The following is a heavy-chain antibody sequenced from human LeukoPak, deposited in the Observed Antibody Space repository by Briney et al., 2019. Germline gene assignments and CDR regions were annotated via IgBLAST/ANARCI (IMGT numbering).Heavy chain of an antibody. CDR3: ARDGPYDFWSAYPRPFDH. CDR1: GGTFSSYA. CDR2: IIPIFGTA. D-gene: IGHD3-3*01. Sequence: SVKVSCKASGGTFSSYAISWVRQAPGQGLEWMGGIIPIFGTANYAQKFQGRVTITTDESTSTAYMELSSLRSEDAAVYYCARDGPYDFWSAYPRPFDHWGQGTLVTVSS. V-gene: IGHV1-69*05. J-gene: IGHJ5*02.